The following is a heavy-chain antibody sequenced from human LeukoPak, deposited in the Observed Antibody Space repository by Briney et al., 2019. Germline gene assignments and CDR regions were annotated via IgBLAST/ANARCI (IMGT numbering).Heavy chain of an antibody. J-gene: IGHJ4*02. CDR1: VASISGSY. CDR2: IFYIGST. V-gene: IGHV4-39*01. Sequence: SETLSLTSLALVASISGSYGGGFGHPPGKGLGWFGSIFYIGSTYYNPSLKSRVTISVDTSKNQFSLKLSSVTAADTAVYYCARLAFGGIAAVGDYWGQGTLVIVSS. D-gene: IGHD6-13*01. CDR3: ARLAFGGIAAVGDY.